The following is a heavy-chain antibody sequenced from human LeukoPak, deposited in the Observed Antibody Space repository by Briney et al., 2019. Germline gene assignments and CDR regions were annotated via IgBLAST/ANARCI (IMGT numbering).Heavy chain of an antibody. Sequence: GGSLRLSCAASGFTFSSYAMSWVRQAPEKGLEWVSAISGSGGSTYYADSVKGRFTISRDNSKNTLYLQMNSLRAEDTAVYYCAKAPKRFYDAFDIWGQGTMVTVSS. CDR1: GFTFSSYA. CDR2: ISGSGGST. D-gene: IGHD3-3*01. V-gene: IGHV3-23*01. J-gene: IGHJ3*02. CDR3: AKAPKRFYDAFDI.